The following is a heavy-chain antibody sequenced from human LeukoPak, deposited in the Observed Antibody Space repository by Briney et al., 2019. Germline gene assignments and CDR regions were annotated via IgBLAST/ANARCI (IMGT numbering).Heavy chain of an antibody. D-gene: IGHD2-15*01. CDR3: ATGTLGGWHYFDY. V-gene: IGHV3-48*01. J-gene: IGHJ4*02. Sequence: GGSLRLSCAASGFTFSSYSMNWVRQAPGKGLEWVSYISSSSSTIYYADSVKGRFTISRDNAKNSLYQQMNSLRAEDTAVYYCATGTLGGWHYFDYWGQGTLVTVSS. CDR1: GFTFSSYS. CDR2: ISSSSSTI.